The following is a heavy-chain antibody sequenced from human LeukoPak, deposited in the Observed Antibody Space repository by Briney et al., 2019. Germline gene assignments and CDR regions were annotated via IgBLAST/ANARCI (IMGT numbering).Heavy chain of an antibody. CDR1: GGSISSGCYY. CDR2: ICYSGSS. Sequence: PSETLSLTCTLSGGSISSGCYYWSWLPQLPGKGLEGFGYICYSGSSYATPALKSRLTFSAATSKNQSSLELTSVAAADTAVYFCARRIPNGPLASWGQGTLVIV. V-gene: IGHV4-31*03. J-gene: IGHJ4*02. CDR3: ARRIPNGPLAS.